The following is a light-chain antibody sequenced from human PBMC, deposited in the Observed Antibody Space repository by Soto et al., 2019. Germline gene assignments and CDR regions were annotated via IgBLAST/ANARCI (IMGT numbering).Light chain of an antibody. CDR2: EVN. Sequence: QSALTQPASVSGSPGQSITISCTGTSSDVGGYDYVSWYQQHPGKAPKVMIYEVNNRPSGVSNRFSGSKSGSTASLTISGLQAEDEADYYCCSYTRTSTYVFGTGTQLTVL. CDR1: SSDVGGYDY. J-gene: IGLJ1*01. V-gene: IGLV2-14*01. CDR3: CSYTRTSTYV.